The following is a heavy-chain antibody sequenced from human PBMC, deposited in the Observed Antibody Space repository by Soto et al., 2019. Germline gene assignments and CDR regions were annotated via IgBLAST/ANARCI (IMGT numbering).Heavy chain of an antibody. V-gene: IGHV4-4*02. Sequence: PSETLSLTCAFSCDSISSSVWWTWVRQPPGKGLEWIGEVFHTGNTNYNPSLKSRVTMSVDKSTNEFSLKVTSVTAADTAIYYCARKAWVRFDYWGQGALVTVSS. CDR1: CDSISSSVW. CDR3: ARKAWVRFDY. D-gene: IGHD7-27*01. CDR2: VFHTGNT. J-gene: IGHJ4*02.